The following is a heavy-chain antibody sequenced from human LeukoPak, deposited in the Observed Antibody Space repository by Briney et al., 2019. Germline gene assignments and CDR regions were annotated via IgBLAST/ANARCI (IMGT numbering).Heavy chain of an antibody. V-gene: IGHV1-69*13. D-gene: IGHD2-8*01. CDR1: GYTFTSYG. CDR2: IIPIFGTA. CDR3: ARRRDCTNGVCYKNDAFDI. Sequence: SVKVSCKASGYTFTSYGISWVRQAPGQGLEWMGGIIPIFGTANYAQKFQGRVTITADESTSTAYMELSSLRSEDTAVYYCARRRDCTNGVCYKNDAFDIWGQGTMVTVSS. J-gene: IGHJ3*02.